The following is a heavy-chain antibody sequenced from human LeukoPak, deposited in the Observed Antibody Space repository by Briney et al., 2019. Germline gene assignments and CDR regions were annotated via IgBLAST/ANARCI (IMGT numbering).Heavy chain of an antibody. Sequence: SETLSLTCTVSGRSISSGGYSWRWIRQHPGKGLEWIGYIYYSGSTYYNPSLRSRVTISLDTSKNHFSLRLSSVTAADTAVYYCARFGPPNCSGGSCLFDYWGQGTLVTVSS. V-gene: IGHV4-31*03. CDR3: ARFGPPNCSGGSCLFDY. CDR2: IYYSGST. D-gene: IGHD2-15*01. J-gene: IGHJ4*02. CDR1: GRSISSGGYS.